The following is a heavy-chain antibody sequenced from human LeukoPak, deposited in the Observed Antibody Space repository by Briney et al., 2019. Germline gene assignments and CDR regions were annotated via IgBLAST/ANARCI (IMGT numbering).Heavy chain of an antibody. V-gene: IGHV4-4*02. J-gene: IGHJ5*02. CDR2: IYHSGST. Sequence: SGTLSLTCAVSGGSISSTNWWSWVRQPPGKGLEWIGEIYHSGSTNYNPSLKSRVTISVDTSKNQFSLKLSSVTAADTAVYYCARDRGWLRLRFNWFDPWGQGTLVTVSS. CDR3: ARDRGWLRLRFNWFDP. D-gene: IGHD5-12*01. CDR1: GGSISSTNW.